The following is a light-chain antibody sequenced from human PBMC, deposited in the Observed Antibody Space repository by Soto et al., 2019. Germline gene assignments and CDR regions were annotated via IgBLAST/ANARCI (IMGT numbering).Light chain of an antibody. CDR1: SSNVGGYNY. CDR3: CSYAGTHIL. V-gene: IGLV2-11*01. Sequence: QSVLTQPRSVSGSPGQSVTISCTGTSSNVGGYNYVSWYQQHPGKAPKLMIYDVSKRPSGVPDRFSGSKSGNTASLTISGLQAEDEADYYCCSYAGTHILFGGGTKVTVL. J-gene: IGLJ2*01. CDR2: DVS.